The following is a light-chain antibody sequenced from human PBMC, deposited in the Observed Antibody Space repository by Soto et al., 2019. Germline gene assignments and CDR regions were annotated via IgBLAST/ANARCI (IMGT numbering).Light chain of an antibody. J-gene: IGLJ2*01. CDR3: ISYTSSGTLV. Sequence: QSALTQPASVSGSPGQSITISCTGTSSDVGYYNYVSWYQQHPDKAPKLMIYKVSNRPSGVSNRSSAYKSGNTAPLTISGLQAEDEDYYYCISYTSSGTLVFGGGTKLTVL. CDR2: KVS. CDR1: SSDVGYYNY. V-gene: IGLV2-14*01.